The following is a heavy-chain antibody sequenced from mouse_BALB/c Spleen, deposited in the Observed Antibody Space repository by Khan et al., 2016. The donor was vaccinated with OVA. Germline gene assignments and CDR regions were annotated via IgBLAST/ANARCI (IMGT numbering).Heavy chain of an antibody. D-gene: IGHD1-1*01. CDR1: GYTFTDYG. V-gene: IGHV9-3*02. CDR2: INPNTGEP. CDR3: SWDDYCGSACRNLDLCALDY. J-gene: IGHJ4*01. Sequence: QIQLVQSGPELKKPGETIKISCKTSGYTFTDYGMHWVKQAPGKGLKWMGWINPNTGEPTFAEEFKGRFGFSLETSDRPAFLQINNLKNEATANYFCSWDDYCGSACRNLDLCALDYGCRGASVSVSS.